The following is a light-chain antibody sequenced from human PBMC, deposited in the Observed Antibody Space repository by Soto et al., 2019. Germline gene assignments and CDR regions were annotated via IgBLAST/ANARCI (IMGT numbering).Light chain of an antibody. CDR2: GAS. Sequence: EIVLTQSPATLSLSPGERATLSCRASQSVRNYLAWLQQKPGQAPRLLIYGASNRATGIPARFSGSGSGTDFTLPISSLEPEDFALYYCLQRSNWPLVTFGGGTKGEIK. J-gene: IGKJ4*01. V-gene: IGKV3-11*01. CDR3: LQRSNWPLVT. CDR1: QSVRNY.